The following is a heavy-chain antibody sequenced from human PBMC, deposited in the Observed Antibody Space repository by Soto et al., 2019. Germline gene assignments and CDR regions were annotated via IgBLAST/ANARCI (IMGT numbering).Heavy chain of an antibody. CDR2: ISRSGSTI. CDR1: GFTFGTYE. CDR3: ARDPSLSSSSYLSYYYGRDV. D-gene: IGHD6-6*01. J-gene: IGHJ6*02. V-gene: IGHV3-48*03. Sequence: EMQLVESGGGLVQPGGSLRLSCAASGFTFGTYEMNWVRQAPGKGLEWVSYISRSGSTIYYADSVKGRFTISRDNAKNSLYLQLNSLRAEHTAVYYCARDPSLSSSSYLSYYYGRDVWGQGTTVTVSS.